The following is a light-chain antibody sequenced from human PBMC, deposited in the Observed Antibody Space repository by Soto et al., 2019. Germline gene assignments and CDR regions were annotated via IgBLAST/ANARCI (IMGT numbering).Light chain of an antibody. CDR2: AAS. J-gene: IGKJ3*01. V-gene: IGKV3-20*01. Sequence: EIVLTQSPGTLSLSPGERATLSCRASQSVSSSYLAWYQQKPGQAPRLLIYAASIRATGIPDRFSGSGSGTDFTLTISRLEPENFAVYYCQQYGSSLFTFGPGTKVDI. CDR1: QSVSSSY. CDR3: QQYGSSLFT.